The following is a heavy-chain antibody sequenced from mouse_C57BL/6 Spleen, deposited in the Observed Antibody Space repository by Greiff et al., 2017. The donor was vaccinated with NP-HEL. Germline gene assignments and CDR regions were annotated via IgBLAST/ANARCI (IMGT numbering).Heavy chain of an antibody. CDR1: GFNIKDDY. Sequence: EVQLQQSGAELVRPGASVKLSCTASGFNIKDDYMHWVKQRPEQGLEWIGWIDPENGDTEYASKFQGKATITADTSSNTAYLQLSSLTSEDTAVYYCTKAGTPHYYAMDYWGQGTSVTVSS. CDR3: TKAGTPHYYAMDY. D-gene: IGHD2-14*01. V-gene: IGHV14-4*01. CDR2: IDPENGDT. J-gene: IGHJ4*01.